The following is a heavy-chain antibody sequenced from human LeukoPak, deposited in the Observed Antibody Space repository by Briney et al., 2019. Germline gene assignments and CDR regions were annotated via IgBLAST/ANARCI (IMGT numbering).Heavy chain of an antibody. CDR1: GFTFSSYA. CDR3: ARVVVPWAWFGELLGPGYYYMDV. J-gene: IGHJ6*03. V-gene: IGHV3-64*01. D-gene: IGHD3-10*01. CDR2: ISSNGGST. Sequence: PGGSLRLSCAASGFTFSSYAMHWVRQAPGKGLEYVSAISSNGGSTYYANSVKGRFTISRDNSKNTLYLQMGSLRAEDMAVYYCARVVVPWAWFGELLGPGYYYMDVWGKGTTVTVSS.